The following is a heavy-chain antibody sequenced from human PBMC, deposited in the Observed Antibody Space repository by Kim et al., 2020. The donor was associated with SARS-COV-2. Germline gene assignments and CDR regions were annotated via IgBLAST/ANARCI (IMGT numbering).Heavy chain of an antibody. CDR2: IDPSDSYT. Sequence: GESLKISCKGSGYTFTGFWITWVRQVPGKGLEWMGRIDPSDSYTNYSPSFQGHVTFSGDKSISTAYLQWSSLKASDTAMYYCARLGNSAGPSDLWGQGTLVTVSS. D-gene: IGHD1-1*01. V-gene: IGHV5-10-1*01. J-gene: IGHJ5*02. CDR3: ARLGNSAGPSDL. CDR1: GYTFTGFW.